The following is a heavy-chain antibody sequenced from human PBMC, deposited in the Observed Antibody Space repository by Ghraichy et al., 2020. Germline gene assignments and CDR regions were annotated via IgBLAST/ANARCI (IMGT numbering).Heavy chain of an antibody. CDR3: ARGAPDCSSTACYSLDY. V-gene: IGHV4-59*01. CDR1: GDSITPFY. D-gene: IGHD2-21*02. CDR2: VHHTGRT. J-gene: IGHJ4*02. Sequence: TLSLTCSISGDSITPFYWTWVRQPPGKTLEWIAVVHHTGRTYYNPSLESRVTISMSTSTSHFSLRLRSVTPADTALYYCARGAPDCSSTACYSLDYWGRGILVTVSS.